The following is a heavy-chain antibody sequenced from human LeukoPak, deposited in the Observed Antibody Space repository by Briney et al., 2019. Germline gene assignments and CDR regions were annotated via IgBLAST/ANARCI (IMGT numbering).Heavy chain of an antibody. V-gene: IGHV3-30*03. J-gene: IGHJ4*02. CDR3: ARVLGSSSWSNPFDY. Sequence: GRSLRLSCAASGFTFSSNGMHWVRQAPGKGLEWVAVISYDGSNKYYADSVKGRFTISRDNSKNTLNLQMNSLRAEDTAVYYCARVLGSSSWSNPFDYWGQGTLVTVSS. D-gene: IGHD6-13*01. CDR2: ISYDGSNK. CDR1: GFTFSSNG.